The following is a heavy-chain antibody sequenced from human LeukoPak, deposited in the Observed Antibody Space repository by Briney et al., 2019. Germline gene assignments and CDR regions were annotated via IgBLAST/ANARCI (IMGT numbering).Heavy chain of an antibody. CDR1: GGSISSGGYY. D-gene: IGHD3-22*01. Sequence: SETLYLTCTVSGGSISSGGYYWSWIRQHPGKGLEWIGYIYYSGSTYYNPSLKSRVTISVDTSKNQFSLKLSSVTAADTAVYYCARWYYYDSSGYYYGMDVWGQGTTVTVSS. CDR3: ARWYYYDSSGYYYGMDV. CDR2: IYYSGST. V-gene: IGHV4-31*03. J-gene: IGHJ6*02.